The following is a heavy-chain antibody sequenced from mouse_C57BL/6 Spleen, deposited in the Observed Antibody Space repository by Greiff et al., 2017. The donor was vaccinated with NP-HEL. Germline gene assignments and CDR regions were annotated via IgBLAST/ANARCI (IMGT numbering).Heavy chain of an antibody. Sequence: QVQLKQPGAELVKPGASVKLSCKASGYTFTSYWMHWVKQRPGQGLEWIGMIHPNSGSTNYNEKFKSKATLTVDKSSSTAYMQLSSLTSEDSAVYYCARNDYVLYYFDYWGQGTTLTVSS. CDR2: IHPNSGST. CDR1: GYTFTSYW. CDR3: ARNDYVLYYFDY. J-gene: IGHJ2*01. D-gene: IGHD2-4*01. V-gene: IGHV1-64*01.